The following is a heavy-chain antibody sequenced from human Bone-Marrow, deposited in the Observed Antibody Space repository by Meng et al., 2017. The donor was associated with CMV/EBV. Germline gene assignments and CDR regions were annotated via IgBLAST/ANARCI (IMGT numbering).Heavy chain of an antibody. CDR3: ARGNSLKYSSSPSVRY. J-gene: IGHJ4*02. CDR1: GYIFTDSY. Sequence: ASVKVSCKASGYIFTDSYIYWVRQAPGQGLEWMGIINPSGGSTSYAQKFQGRVTMTRDTSTSTVYMELSSLRSEDTAVYYCARGNSLKYSSSPSVRYWGQGTLVTVSS. V-gene: IGHV1-46*01. D-gene: IGHD6-6*01. CDR2: INPSGGST.